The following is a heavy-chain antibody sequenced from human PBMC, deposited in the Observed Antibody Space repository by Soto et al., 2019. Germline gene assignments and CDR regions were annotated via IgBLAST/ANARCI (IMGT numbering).Heavy chain of an antibody. CDR3: ARGYCTNGVCWGGYYGMDV. J-gene: IGHJ6*02. V-gene: IGHV3-13*01. Sequence: EVHLVESGGGLVQPGGSLRLSCAASGFTFSSYDMHWVRQATGKGLEWVSAIGTAGDTYYPGSVKGRFTISRENAKNSLYIQMNSLRAGDTAVYYCARGYCTNGVCWGGYYGMDVWGQGTTVTVSS. CDR1: GFTFSSYD. CDR2: IGTAGDT. D-gene: IGHD2-8*01.